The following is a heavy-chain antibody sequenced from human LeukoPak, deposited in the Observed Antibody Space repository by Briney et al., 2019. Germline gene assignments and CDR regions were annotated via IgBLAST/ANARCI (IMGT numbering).Heavy chain of an antibody. CDR1: GDSFTNFW. J-gene: IGHJ4*02. CDR2: IDPGDSET. Sequence: GESLKISCKGSGDSFTNFWIAWVRQKPGKGLERMGIIDPGDSETRNSQSFQGQVTLSADKSITTAYLQWSSLKASDSAMYYCGRSGYNGYELDYWGQGTLVTVSS. D-gene: IGHD5-12*01. V-gene: IGHV5-51*01. CDR3: GRSGYNGYELDY.